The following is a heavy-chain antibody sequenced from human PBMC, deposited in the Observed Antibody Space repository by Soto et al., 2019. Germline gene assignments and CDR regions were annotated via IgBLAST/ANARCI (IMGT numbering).Heavy chain of an antibody. Sequence: QVQLVQSGAEVKKPGSSVKVSCKASGGTFSSYAISWVRQAPGQGLEWMGGIIPIFGTANYEQKFQGRVTITADESTSTAYMELSSLRSEDTAVYYCARNFRYSGYDLALLSCRGWFDPWGQGTLVTVSS. V-gene: IGHV1-69*01. CDR1: GGTFSSYA. D-gene: IGHD5-12*01. CDR3: ARNFRYSGYDLALLSCRGWFDP. J-gene: IGHJ5*02. CDR2: IIPIFGTA.